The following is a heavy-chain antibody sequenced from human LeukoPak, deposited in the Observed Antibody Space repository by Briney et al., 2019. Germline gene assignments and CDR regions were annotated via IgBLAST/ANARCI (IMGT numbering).Heavy chain of an antibody. CDR3: ARGPDYSMPYYFDY. V-gene: IGHV4-34*01. Sequence: SETLSLTCAVYGGSFSGYYWSWIRQPPGKGLEWVGEINHSGSTNYNPSLKSRVTISVDTSKNQFSLKLSSVTAADTAVYYCARGPDYSMPYYFDYWGQGTLVTVSS. CDR2: INHSGST. J-gene: IGHJ4*02. CDR1: GGSFSGYY. D-gene: IGHD4-11*01.